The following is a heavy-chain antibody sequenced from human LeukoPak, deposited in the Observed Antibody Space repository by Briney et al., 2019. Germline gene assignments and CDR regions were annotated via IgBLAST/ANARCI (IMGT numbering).Heavy chain of an antibody. CDR1: GFTFSSYA. J-gene: IGHJ4*02. CDR3: AKDIVGGGDDY. Sequence: AGSLRPSCAASGFTFSSYAMTWVRQAPGKGLQWVSAVSGSGAHTYYADSVKGRFTISRDNAKNSLYLQMNSLRAEDTAVYYCAKDIVGGGDDYWGQGTLVIVSS. CDR2: VSGSGAHT. V-gene: IGHV3-23*01. D-gene: IGHD2-21*02.